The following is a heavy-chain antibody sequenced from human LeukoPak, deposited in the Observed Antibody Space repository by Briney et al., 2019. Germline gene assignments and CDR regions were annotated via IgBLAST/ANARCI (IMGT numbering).Heavy chain of an antibody. CDR2: IIPIFGTA. CDR1: GGTFSNYA. CDR3: ARDRLDTHRMGPNWFDP. Sequence: SVKVSCKASGGTFSNYAISWVRQAPGQGLEWMGGIIPIFGTANYAQKFQGRVTITTDESTSTAYMELSSLRSEDTAVYYCARDRLDTHRMGPNWFDPWGQGTLVTVSS. V-gene: IGHV1-69*05. J-gene: IGHJ5*02. D-gene: IGHD2-8*01.